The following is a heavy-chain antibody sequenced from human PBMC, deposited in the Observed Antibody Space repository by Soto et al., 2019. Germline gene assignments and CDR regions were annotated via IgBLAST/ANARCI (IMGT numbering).Heavy chain of an antibody. CDR1: GDSISSNSAA. V-gene: IGHV6-1*01. CDR2: TYYRSRWYH. D-gene: IGHD4-4*01. J-gene: IGHJ4*02. CDR3: ASYRYDY. Sequence: LTCAISGDSISSNSAAWNWIRQSPSRGFEWLGRTYYRSRWYHDYAVSVKSRIIINPDTSKNQVSLQLNSVTPDDTAVYYCASYRYDYWGQGTVVTVSS.